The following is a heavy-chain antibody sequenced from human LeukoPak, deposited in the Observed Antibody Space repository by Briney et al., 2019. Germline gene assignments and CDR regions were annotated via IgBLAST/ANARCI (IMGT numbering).Heavy chain of an antibody. V-gene: IGHV1-2*02. CDR1: GYTFIGYY. D-gene: IGHD3-22*01. Sequence: ASVKVSCKASGYTFIGYYMHWVRQAPGQGLEWMGWINPKSGGTNYAQKFQGRVTMTRDTSISTAYMELNSLMSDDTAVYYCARGPPIYYSSGSQGGPEDYWGQGTLVTVSS. J-gene: IGHJ4*02. CDR3: ARGPPIYYSSGSQGGPEDY. CDR2: INPKSGGT.